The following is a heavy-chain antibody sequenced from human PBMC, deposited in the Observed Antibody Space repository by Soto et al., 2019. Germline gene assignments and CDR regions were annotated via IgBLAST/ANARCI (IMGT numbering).Heavy chain of an antibody. CDR2: IKQDGSEK. J-gene: IGHJ6*02. V-gene: IGHV3-7*05. CDR1: GFTLSSYW. Sequence: EAQLVESGGGLVQPGGSLRLSCAASGFTLSSYWMSWVRQAPGKGLEWGANIKQDGSEKYYVDSVKARFTISRDTAKSSLYLQLNSLRAEDTAVYYCAREYGSSYSRRYYGMDVWGQGTTVTVSS. D-gene: IGHD6-13*01. CDR3: AREYGSSYSRRYYGMDV.